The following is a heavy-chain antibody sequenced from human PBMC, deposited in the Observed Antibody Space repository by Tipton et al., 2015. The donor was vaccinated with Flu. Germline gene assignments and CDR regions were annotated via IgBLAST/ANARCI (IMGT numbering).Heavy chain of an antibody. CDR2: VRQTGNT. Sequence: GLVKPSETLSLSCDVSGYSITSAYYWAWIRQPPGKALEWIGNVRQTGNTYYNPSLTSRVTIAVDRPKNLFSLRLTSVTAADTAVYYCARRDYSNYVSEPKNWFDPWGQGILVTVSS. CDR1: GYSITSAYY. D-gene: IGHD4-11*01. CDR3: ARRDYSNYVSEPKNWFDP. V-gene: IGHV4-38-2*01. J-gene: IGHJ5*02.